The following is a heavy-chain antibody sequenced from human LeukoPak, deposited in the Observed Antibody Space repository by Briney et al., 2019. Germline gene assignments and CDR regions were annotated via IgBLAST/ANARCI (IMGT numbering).Heavy chain of an antibody. D-gene: IGHD6-19*01. CDR1: GFNVNSNY. V-gene: IGHV3-66*01. CDR2: LYSGGST. Sequence: PGGSLRLSCAASGFNVNSNYMTWVRQAPGKGLEWVSLLYSGGSTYYADSVKGRFTVSRDNSKNTLYLQMNSLRGEDTAVYYCARDPSWRVFDYWGQGTLVTVSS. J-gene: IGHJ4*02. CDR3: ARDPSWRVFDY.